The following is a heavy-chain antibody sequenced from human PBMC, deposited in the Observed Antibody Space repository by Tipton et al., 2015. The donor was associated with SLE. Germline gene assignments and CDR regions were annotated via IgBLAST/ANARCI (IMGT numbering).Heavy chain of an antibody. CDR2: IYYSGST. CDR3: ARESYYYDSSGYEY. D-gene: IGHD3-22*01. V-gene: IGHV4-59*08. Sequence: TLSLTCTVSGGSISSHYWSWIRQPPGKGLEWIGYIYYSGSTYYNPSLKSRVTISVDTSKNQFSLKLSSVTAADTAVYYCARESYYYDSSGYEYWGQGTLVTVSS. J-gene: IGHJ4*02. CDR1: GGSISSHY.